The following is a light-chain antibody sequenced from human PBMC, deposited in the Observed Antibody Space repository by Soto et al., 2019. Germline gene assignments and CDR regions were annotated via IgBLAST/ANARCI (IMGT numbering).Light chain of an antibody. J-gene: IGLJ7*01. CDR2: EVS. CDR3: CSYAGSSTAV. Sequence: QSALTQPASVSGSPGQPITISCTGTSSDVGSYNLVSWYQQHPGKAPKLMIYEVSKRPSGVSNRFSGSKSGNTASLTISGLQAEDEADYYCCSYAGSSTAVFGGGTQLTVL. CDR1: SSDVGSYNL. V-gene: IGLV2-23*02.